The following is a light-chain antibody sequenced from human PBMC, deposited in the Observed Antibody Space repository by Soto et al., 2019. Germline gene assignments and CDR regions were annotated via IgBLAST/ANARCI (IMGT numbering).Light chain of an antibody. CDR2: EVS. CDR3: SSYTTTTRL. J-gene: IGLJ3*02. V-gene: IGLV2-14*01. Sequence: QSALTQPASVSGSPGQSITISCTGTSSDIGSNNYVSWFQQRPGKAPTLIIYEVSNRPSGVSTHFSGSKSGNTASLTISGLRPEGEAESYCSSYTTTTRLFGGGTKLTVL. CDR1: SSDIGSNNY.